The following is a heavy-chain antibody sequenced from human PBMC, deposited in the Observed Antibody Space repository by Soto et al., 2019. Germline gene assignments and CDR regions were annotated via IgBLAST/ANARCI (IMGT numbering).Heavy chain of an antibody. D-gene: IGHD3-10*01. Sequence: QVHLVRSGAEVKKPGASVKVSCKASGYTFTNYDINWVRQAPGQGLEWMGWISTYTGNTNYAQKLQGRVTMTTETSQSTADMELRSLRSDDTAVYYCARGYYYGSGRPTPGGMDVWGQGTTVTVSS. CDR1: GYTFTNYD. V-gene: IGHV1-18*01. CDR3: ARGYYYGSGRPTPGGMDV. CDR2: ISTYTGNT. J-gene: IGHJ6*02.